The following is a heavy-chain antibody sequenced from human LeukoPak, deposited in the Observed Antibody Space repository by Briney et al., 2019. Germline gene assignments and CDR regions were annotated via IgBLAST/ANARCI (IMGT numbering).Heavy chain of an antibody. CDR3: ARGGYNSLDY. Sequence: SETMSLTCAVYGGSFSGYYWSWIRQPPGKGLEWIGEINRSGSTNYNPSLKSRVTISVDTSKNQFSLKLSSVTAADTAVYYCARGGYNSLDYWGQGTLVTVSS. D-gene: IGHD1-1*01. CDR2: INRSGST. J-gene: IGHJ4*02. V-gene: IGHV4-34*01. CDR1: GGSFSGYY.